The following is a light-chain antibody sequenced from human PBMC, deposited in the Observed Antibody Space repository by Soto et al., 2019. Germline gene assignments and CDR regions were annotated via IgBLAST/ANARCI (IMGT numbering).Light chain of an antibody. CDR3: QQFNDFPLT. Sequence: IQLTQSPSSLSASVGDRVTITCRAGQDISSALAWYQQKPGKAPKLLLYDASSLDAGVPSRFSGSGSGTDFTLSITSLRPEYFATYYCQQFNDFPLTFGGGTKVQIK. V-gene: IGKV1D-13*01. J-gene: IGKJ4*01. CDR2: DAS. CDR1: QDISSA.